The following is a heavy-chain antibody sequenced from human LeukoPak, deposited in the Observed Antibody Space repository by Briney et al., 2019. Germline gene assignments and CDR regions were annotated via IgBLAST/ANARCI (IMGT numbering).Heavy chain of an antibody. V-gene: IGHV4-59*08. Sequence: SETLSLTRTVSVGSLCSYFWCWIRQPPGKGLEWIGYIYYSGSTNYNPSLKSRVTISVDTSKNQFSLKLSSVTAADTAVYYCARLIAVAGPPNFDYWGQGTLVTVSS. CDR2: IYYSGST. J-gene: IGHJ4*02. D-gene: IGHD6-19*01. CDR3: ARLIAVAGPPNFDY. CDR1: VGSLCSYF.